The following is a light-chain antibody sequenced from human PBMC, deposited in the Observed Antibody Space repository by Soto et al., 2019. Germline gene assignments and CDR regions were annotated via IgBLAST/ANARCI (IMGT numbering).Light chain of an antibody. CDR1: QSVSTN. V-gene: IGKV3D-15*01. Sequence: EIVMTQSPATLSVSPGEGATLSCRASQSVSTNLAWYQQKPGQAPRLLIDDASSRATGIPARFSGSGSGTEFTLTISSLQSEDFAVYFCQQYHDWPLTFGGGTKVEVK. J-gene: IGKJ4*01. CDR2: DAS. CDR3: QQYHDWPLT.